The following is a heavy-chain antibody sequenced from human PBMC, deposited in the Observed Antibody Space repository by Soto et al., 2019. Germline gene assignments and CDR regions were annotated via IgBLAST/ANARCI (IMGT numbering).Heavy chain of an antibody. CDR2: IYYSGST. V-gene: IGHV4-39*01. J-gene: IGHJ4*02. D-gene: IGHD6-13*01. CDR1: GGSISSFTNHY. CDR3: ARRQSSSWYGL. Sequence: SETLSLTCTVSGGSISSFTNHYCSWIRLPPGKGLEWIGSIYYSGSTYYNPSLKSRVTISVDTSKNQFSLKLSSVTAADTAVYYCARRQSSSWYGLWGQGTLVTAPQ.